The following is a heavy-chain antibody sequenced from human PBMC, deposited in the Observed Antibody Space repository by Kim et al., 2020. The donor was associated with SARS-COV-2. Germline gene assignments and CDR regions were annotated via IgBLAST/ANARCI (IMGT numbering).Heavy chain of an antibody. V-gene: IGHV3-21*01. CDR1: GFTFSSYS. D-gene: IGHD3-10*01. CDR2: ISSSSSYI. CDR3: ARDLYRFRFGKNFGAFDI. Sequence: GGSLRLSCAASGFTFSSYSMNWVRQAPGKGLEWVSSISSSSSYIYYADSVKGRFTISRDNAKNSLYLQMNSLRAEDTAVYYCARDLYRFRFGKNFGAFDIWGQGTMVTVSS. J-gene: IGHJ3*02.